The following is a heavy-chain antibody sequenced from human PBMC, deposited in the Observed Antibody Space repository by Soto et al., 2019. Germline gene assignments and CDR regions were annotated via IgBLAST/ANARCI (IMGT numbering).Heavy chain of an antibody. CDR2: MKGDGSKE. V-gene: IGHV3-7*01. J-gene: IGHJ3*02. Sequence: VQLVESGGGLVQPGGSLRLSCLASGFTFSTSWMTWVRQAPGKGLEWVANMKGDGSKENYVDSVKGRFTISRYNAKNSLFLQMNSLRDEDTALYYCARDLNYGVSTVYYDVFDTWGQGTMVTVSP. CDR1: GFTFSTSW. CDR3: ARDLNYGVSTVYYDVFDT. D-gene: IGHD4-17*01.